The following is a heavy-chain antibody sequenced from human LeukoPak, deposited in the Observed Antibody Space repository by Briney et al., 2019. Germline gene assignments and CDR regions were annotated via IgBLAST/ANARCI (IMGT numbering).Heavy chain of an antibody. V-gene: IGHV3-48*01. CDR3: ARGYSRAAFDI. CDR1: GFTFSSYT. D-gene: IGHD2-15*01. Sequence: GGSLRLSCAASGFTFSSYTMNWVRQAPGKGLEWVGYISDSGSTILYADSVKGRFTVSRDNGKNSLLLQMNSLRAEDTALYYCARGYSRAAFDIWGQGTVVAVSS. J-gene: IGHJ3*02. CDR2: ISDSGSTI.